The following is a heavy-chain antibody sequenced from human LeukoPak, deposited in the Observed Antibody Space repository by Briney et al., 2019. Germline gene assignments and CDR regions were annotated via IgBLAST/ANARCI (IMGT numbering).Heavy chain of an antibody. CDR3: ARDPYYYDSSGYYYNY. CDR1: GFTFSSYG. J-gene: IGHJ4*02. Sequence: GGSLRLSCAASGFTFSSYGMHWVRQAPGKGLEWVAVIRYDGSNKYYADSVKGRFTISRDNSKNTLYLQMNSLRAEDTAVYYCARDPYYYDSSGYYYNYWGQGTLVTVSS. D-gene: IGHD3-22*01. CDR2: IRYDGSNK. V-gene: IGHV3-33*01.